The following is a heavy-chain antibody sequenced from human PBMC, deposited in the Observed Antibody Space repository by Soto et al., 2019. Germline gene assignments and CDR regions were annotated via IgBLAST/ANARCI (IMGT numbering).Heavy chain of an antibody. CDR2: ISYDGSNK. V-gene: IGHV3-30*18. J-gene: IGHJ2*01. Sequence: GGSLRLSCAASGFTFSSYGMHWVRQAPGKGLEWVAVISYDGSNKYYADSVKGRFTISRDNSKNTLYLQMNSLRAEDTAVYYCAKDWRPYYYDSSGYYSDWYFDLWGRGTLVTVSS. CDR3: AKDWRPYYYDSSGYYSDWYFDL. D-gene: IGHD3-22*01. CDR1: GFTFSSYG.